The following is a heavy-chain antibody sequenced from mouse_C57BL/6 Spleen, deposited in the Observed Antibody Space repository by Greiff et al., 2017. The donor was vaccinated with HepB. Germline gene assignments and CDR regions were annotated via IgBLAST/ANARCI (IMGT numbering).Heavy chain of an antibody. CDR2: ISYDGSN. CDR3: ASTPIYYDYDDYAMDY. V-gene: IGHV3-6*01. CDR1: GYSITSGYY. J-gene: IGHJ4*01. D-gene: IGHD2-4*01. Sequence: EVKLQESGPGLVKPSQSLSLTCSVTGYSITSGYYWNWIRQFPGNKLEWMGYISYDGSNNYNPSLKNRISITRDTSKNQFFLKLNSVTTEDTATYYCASTPIYYDYDDYAMDYWGQGTSVTVSS.